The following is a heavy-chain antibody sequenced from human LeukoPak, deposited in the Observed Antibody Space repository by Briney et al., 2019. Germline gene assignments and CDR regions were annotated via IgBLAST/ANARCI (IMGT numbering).Heavy chain of an antibody. CDR1: GYTFTGYY. V-gene: IGHV1-2*02. D-gene: IGHD3-9*01. CDR2: INPNSGGT. J-gene: IGHJ6*03. Sequence: ASVKVSCKASGYTFTGYYMHWVRQAPGQGLEWMGWINPNSGGTNYAQKFQGRVTMTRDTSISTAYMELRSLRSDDTAVYYCARVPDILTGYYYMDVWGKGTTVTVSS. CDR3: ARVPDILTGYYYMDV.